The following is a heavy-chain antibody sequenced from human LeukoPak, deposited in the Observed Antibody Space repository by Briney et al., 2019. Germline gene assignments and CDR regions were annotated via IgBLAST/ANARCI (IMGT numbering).Heavy chain of an antibody. CDR1: GGSISSYY. V-gene: IGHV4-59*01. CDR2: IYYSGST. Sequence: SSETLSLTCTVSGGSISSYYWSWIRQPPGKGLEWIGYIYYSGSTNYNPSLKSRVTISVDTSKNQFSLKLSSVTAADTAVYYCARSHYDFWSGYYIYFDYWGQGTLVTVSS. J-gene: IGHJ4*02. CDR3: ARSHYDFWSGYYIYFDY. D-gene: IGHD3-3*01.